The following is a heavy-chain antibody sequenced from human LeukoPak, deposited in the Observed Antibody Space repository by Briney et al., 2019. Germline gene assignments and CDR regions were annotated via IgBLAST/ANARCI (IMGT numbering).Heavy chain of an antibody. V-gene: IGHV3-9*02. Sequence: PGGSLRLSWAASGFTSDDYSTHWVRQAPGRGLEWVAGISWNSGSAGYADSVKGRFTISRDNAKKSLFLQMNSLRTEDTALYYCAKDRTYSGYDALDHWGQGTLVTVSS. CDR2: ISWNSGSA. CDR3: AKDRTYSGYDALDH. J-gene: IGHJ4*02. D-gene: IGHD5-12*01. CDR1: GFTSDDYS.